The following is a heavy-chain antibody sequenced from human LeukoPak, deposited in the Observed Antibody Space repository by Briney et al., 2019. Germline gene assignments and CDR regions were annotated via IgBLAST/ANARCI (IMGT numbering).Heavy chain of an antibody. J-gene: IGHJ4*02. CDR2: IYTSGST. CDR1: GGSISSYY. V-gene: IGHV4-4*07. D-gene: IGHD1-26*01. Sequence: TSETLSLTCTVSGGSISSYYWSWIRQPAGKGVEWIGRIYTSGSTNYNPSLKSRVTMSVDTSKNQFSLKLSSVTAADTAVYYCARDRIETPSYYFDYWGQGTLVTVSS. CDR3: ARDRIETPSYYFDY.